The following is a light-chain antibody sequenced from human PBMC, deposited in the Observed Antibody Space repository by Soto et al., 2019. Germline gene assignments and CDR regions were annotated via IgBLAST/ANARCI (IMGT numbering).Light chain of an antibody. CDR3: CAYAGSGTVV. CDR2: EAT. Sequence: QSALTQPASVSGSPEQSITISCTGTSSDVGSYNLVSWYQQHPGKAPKVMIYEATKRPSGVSNRFSGSKSGNTASLTISGLQAEDEANYYLCAYAGSGTVVFGGGTKLTVL. J-gene: IGLJ2*01. V-gene: IGLV2-23*01. CDR1: SSDVGSYNL.